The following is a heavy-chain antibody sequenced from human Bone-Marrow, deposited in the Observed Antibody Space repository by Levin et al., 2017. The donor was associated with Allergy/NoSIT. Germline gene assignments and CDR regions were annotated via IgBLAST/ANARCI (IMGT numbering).Heavy chain of an antibody. CDR2: INPKSGGT. V-gene: IGHV1-2*02. CDR1: GYTLTAYY. Sequence: ASVKVSCKASGYTLTAYYIHWVRQAPGQGLEWMGWINPKSGGTKYAQKFQGRVTMTRDTSISTVYMEVSRLTSDDTAVYYCARGQAIYGSGSPDYWGQGALVTVSA. CDR3: ARGQAIYGSGSPDY. D-gene: IGHD3-10*01. J-gene: IGHJ4*02.